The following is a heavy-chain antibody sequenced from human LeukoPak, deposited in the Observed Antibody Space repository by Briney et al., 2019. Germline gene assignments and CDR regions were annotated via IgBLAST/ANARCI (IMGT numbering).Heavy chain of an antibody. Sequence: PSLKSRVTISVDTSKNQFSLKLSSVTAADTAVYYCARGAYYYDSSGYYYVPYDYWGQGTLVTVSS. D-gene: IGHD3-22*01. J-gene: IGHJ4*02. V-gene: IGHV4-39*07. CDR3: ARGAYYYDSSGYYYVPYDY.